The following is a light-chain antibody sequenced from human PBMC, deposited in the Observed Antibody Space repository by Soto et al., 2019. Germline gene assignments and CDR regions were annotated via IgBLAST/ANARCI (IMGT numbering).Light chain of an antibody. Sequence: DIQMTQSPSTLSASVGDRVTITCRASQSISYWLAWYQQKPGKAPTVLIYKASTLESGVPSRFSGSGSGTEFTLNISSLQPDDFATYYCQQYHSYSITFGGGTKVEMK. CDR3: QQYHSYSIT. CDR2: KAS. J-gene: IGKJ4*01. CDR1: QSISYW. V-gene: IGKV1-5*03.